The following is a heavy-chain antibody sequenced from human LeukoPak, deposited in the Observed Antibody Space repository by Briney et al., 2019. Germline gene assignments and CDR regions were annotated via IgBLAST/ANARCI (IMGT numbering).Heavy chain of an antibody. D-gene: IGHD6-13*01. V-gene: IGHV1-2*02. CDR1: GYTFTGYY. J-gene: IGHJ5*02. Sequence: ASVKVSCKASGYTFTGYYMHWVRQAPGQGLEWMGWINPNSGGTNYAQKFQGRVTMTRDTSISTAYIELSRLRSDDTAVYYCARASNPSSSWYHWFDPWGQGTLVTVSS. CDR3: ARASNPSSSWYHWFDP. CDR2: INPNSGGT.